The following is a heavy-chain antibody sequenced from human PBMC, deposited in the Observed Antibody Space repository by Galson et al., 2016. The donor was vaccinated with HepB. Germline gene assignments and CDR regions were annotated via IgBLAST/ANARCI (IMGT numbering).Heavy chain of an antibody. CDR3: ARTSIVIPAVRILHFNALDV. V-gene: IGHV5-51*01. CDR1: GSSFTNYW. J-gene: IGHJ6*02. Sequence: QSGAEVKKPGESLKISCKGFGSSFTNYWIGWVRQMPGKGLEWMGIIYPGDSDTRYSPSFQGQVTISADKSISTAYLQWSSLKASDTAMYYCARTSIVIPAVRILHFNALDVWGQGTTVTVSS. CDR2: IYPGDSDT. D-gene: IGHD2-2*01.